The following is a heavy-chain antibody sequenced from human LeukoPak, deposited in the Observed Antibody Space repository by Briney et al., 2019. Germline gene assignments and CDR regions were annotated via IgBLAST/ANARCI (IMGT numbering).Heavy chain of an antibody. CDR2: ITGDGGRT. CDR3: VKDPFYGGNPLYYFDY. CDR1: GLTFSSYA. Sequence: PGGSLRLSCSASGLTFSSYAMHWVRQAPGKGLECVSAITGDGGRTYYADSVKGRFTISRDNSKNTLYLQMNSLRAEDTAVYYCVKDPFYGGNPLYYFDYWGQGTLVTVSS. J-gene: IGHJ4*02. D-gene: IGHD4-23*01. V-gene: IGHV3-64D*06.